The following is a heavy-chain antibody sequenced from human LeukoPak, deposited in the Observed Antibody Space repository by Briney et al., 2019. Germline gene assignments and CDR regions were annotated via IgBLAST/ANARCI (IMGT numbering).Heavy chain of an antibody. Sequence: GASLRPSCETSGYTFEVYAMRWVRLAPGPGLVWLSELSGSGGSTFYADSLQGRFTISRDNAMSTLSLQMHSLRADDTAVYYCAKGVAFFGGDCYSSNWGQGTLVTVSS. CDR3: AKGVAFFGGDCYSSN. J-gene: IGHJ4*02. V-gene: IGHV3-23*01. CDR1: GYTFEVYA. CDR2: LSGSGGST. D-gene: IGHD2-21*02.